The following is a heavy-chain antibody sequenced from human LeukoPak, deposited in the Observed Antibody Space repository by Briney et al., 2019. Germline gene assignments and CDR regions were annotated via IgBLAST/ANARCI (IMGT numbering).Heavy chain of an antibody. CDR3: AKDVRVLNNYGSGSSGFY. CDR2: ISYDGSNK. D-gene: IGHD3-10*01. J-gene: IGHJ4*02. CDR1: GFTFSSYG. Sequence: PGRSLRLSCAASGFTFSSYGMHWVRQAPGKGLEWVAVISYDGSNKYYADPVKGRFTISRDNSKNTLYLQMNSLRVEDTAVYYCAKDVRVLNNYGSGSSGFYWGRGTLVTVSS. V-gene: IGHV3-30*18.